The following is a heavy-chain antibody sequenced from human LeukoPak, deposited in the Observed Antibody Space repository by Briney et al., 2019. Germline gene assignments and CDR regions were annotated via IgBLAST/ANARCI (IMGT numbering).Heavy chain of an antibody. CDR2: INHSGNT. D-gene: IGHD3-10*01. CDR1: GGSFSLYY. CDR3: ARDSGTTGEVKFDP. V-gene: IGHV4-34*01. Sequence: SETLSLTCAVYGGSFSLYYWTWIRQSPGKGLEWIGEINHSGNTNYNPSLKSRVTMSVDTSKNQFSLKLSSVTAADTAVYYCARDSGTTGEVKFDPWGQGTLVTVSS. J-gene: IGHJ5*02.